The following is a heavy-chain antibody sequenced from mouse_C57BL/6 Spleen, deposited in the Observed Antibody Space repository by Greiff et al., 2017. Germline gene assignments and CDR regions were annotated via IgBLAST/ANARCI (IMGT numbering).Heavy chain of an antibody. J-gene: IGHJ4*01. CDR1: GFTFSDYY. V-gene: IGHV5-12*01. CDR3: ARASYYYGMDY. Sequence: DVHLVESGGGLVQPGGSLKLSCAASGFTFSDYYMYWVRQTPEKRLEWVAYISNGGGSTYYPDTVKGRFTISRDNAKNTLYLQMRRLKSEDTAMYYCARASYYYGMDYWGQGTSVTVSS. CDR2: ISNGGGST.